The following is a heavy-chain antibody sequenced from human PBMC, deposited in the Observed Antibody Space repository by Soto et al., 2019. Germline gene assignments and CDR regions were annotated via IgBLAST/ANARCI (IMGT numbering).Heavy chain of an antibody. J-gene: IGHJ6*02. CDR2: IYHSGST. CDR1: GGSIISSYW. Sequence: PSETLSLTCAVSGGSIISSYWWSWVRQPPGKGLEWIGEIYHSGSTNYNPSLKSRVTISVDKSKNQFSLKLSSVTAADTAVYYCARSPDSSGYYPRRYYYGMDVWGQGTTVTVSS. CDR3: ARSPDSSGYYPRRYYYGMDV. D-gene: IGHD3-22*01. V-gene: IGHV4-4*02.